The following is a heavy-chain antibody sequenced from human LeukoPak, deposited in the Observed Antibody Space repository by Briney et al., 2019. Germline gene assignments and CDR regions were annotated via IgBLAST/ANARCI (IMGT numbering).Heavy chain of an antibody. CDR3: ERSSGGNRRYYFDY. CDR1: RFTSSSFA. CDR2: ISYDGSNK. V-gene: IGHV3-30*04. Sequence: GRSLRLSCAPSRFTSSSFAIHWVRPAPDKGLGWGAVISYDGSNKYYADSVKGRFTISRDNSKNTLYLQMNSLRAEDTAVYYWERSSGGNRRYYFDYWGQGTLVTVSS. D-gene: IGHD2-15*01. J-gene: IGHJ4*02.